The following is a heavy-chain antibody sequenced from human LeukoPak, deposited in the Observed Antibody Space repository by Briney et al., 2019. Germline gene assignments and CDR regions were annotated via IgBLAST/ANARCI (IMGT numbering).Heavy chain of an antibody. CDR3: ARGHGRVAAGRGGITGAIYFDF. CDR1: GGSFSGYY. Sequence: SETLSLTCGVSGGSFSGYYWSWIRKSPGRGLEWIGEINQSGSTNYNPSLESRVTVSVDTPENQFSLILRSVTAADTAVYFCARGHGRVAAGRGGITGAIYFDFWGQGSLVTVSS. J-gene: IGHJ4*02. V-gene: IGHV4-34*01. D-gene: IGHD3-10*01. CDR2: INQSGST.